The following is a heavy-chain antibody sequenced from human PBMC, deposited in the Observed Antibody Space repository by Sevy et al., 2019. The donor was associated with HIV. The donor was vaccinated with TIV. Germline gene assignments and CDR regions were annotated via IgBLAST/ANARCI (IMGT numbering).Heavy chain of an antibody. CDR3: ARELPRGGWFGELRGWFDP. J-gene: IGHJ5*02. CDR2: ISAYNGNT. CDR1: GYTFTSYG. D-gene: IGHD3-10*01. V-gene: IGHV1-18*01. Sequence: ASVKVSCMASGYTFTSYGISWVRQAPGQGLEWMGWISAYNGNTNYAQKLQGRVTMTTDTSTSTAYMELRSLRSDDTAVYYCARELPRGGWFGELRGWFDPWGQGSLVTVSS.